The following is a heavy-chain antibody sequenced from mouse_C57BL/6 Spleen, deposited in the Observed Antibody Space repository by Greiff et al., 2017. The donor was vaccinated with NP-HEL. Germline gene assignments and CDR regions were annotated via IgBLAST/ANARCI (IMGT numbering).Heavy chain of an antibody. J-gene: IGHJ1*03. V-gene: IGHV5-4*01. CDR3: ARVNGDWYFDV. Sequence: EVQRVESGGGLVKPGGSLKLSCAASGFTFSSYAMSWVRQTPEKRLEWVATISDGGSYTYYPDNVKGRFTISRDNAKNNLYLQMSHLKSEDTAMYYCARVNGDWYFDVWGTGTTVTVSS. CDR1: GFTFSSYA. CDR2: ISDGGSYT.